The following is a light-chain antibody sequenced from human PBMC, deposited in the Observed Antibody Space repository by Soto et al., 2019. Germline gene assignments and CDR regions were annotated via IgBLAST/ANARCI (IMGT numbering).Light chain of an antibody. V-gene: IGLV1-40*01. CDR2: GNS. Sequence: QSVLTQPPSVSGAPGQRVTISCTGGSSKIGAGYDVHWYQQLPGTAPKLLIYGNSNRPSGVPDRFSGSKSGTSASLAITGLQAEDEADYYCQSYDSSLSGFYVFGNGTKVTVL. CDR1: SSKIGAGYD. CDR3: QSYDSSLSGFYV. J-gene: IGLJ1*01.